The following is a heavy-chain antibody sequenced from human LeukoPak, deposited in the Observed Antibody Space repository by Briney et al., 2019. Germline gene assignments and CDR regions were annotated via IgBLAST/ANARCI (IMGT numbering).Heavy chain of an antibody. CDR1: GFTLSSHA. V-gene: IGHV3-30-3*01. J-gene: IGHJ5*02. Sequence: GGSLRLSCSVSGFTLSSHAMHWVRQAPGKGLECVAYISYDGSFQYHAASVKGRFTISRDNSKDILYLQMNSLRVDDSATYYCVGEVGSRQMNSWGQGTLVTVSS. CDR2: ISYDGSFQ. CDR3: VGEVGSRQMNS. D-gene: IGHD1-26*01.